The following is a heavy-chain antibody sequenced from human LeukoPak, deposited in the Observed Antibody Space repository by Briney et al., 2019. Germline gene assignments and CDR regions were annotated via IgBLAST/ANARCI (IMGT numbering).Heavy chain of an antibody. Sequence: GGSLRLSCAASGFTFSNYWMHWVRQDPLKGLVWVSRINSDGGSTGYADSVKGRFTISRDNTKNTLYLQMNSLGAEATVLYYGTRGGTSGSLIYWGQGTLVTVSS. CDR1: GFTFSNYW. CDR3: TRGGTSGSLIY. J-gene: IGHJ4*02. D-gene: IGHD1-26*01. CDR2: INSDGGST. V-gene: IGHV3-74*01.